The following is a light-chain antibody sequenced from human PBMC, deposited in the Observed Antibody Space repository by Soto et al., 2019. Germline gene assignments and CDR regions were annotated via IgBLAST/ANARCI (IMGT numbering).Light chain of an antibody. J-gene: IGKJ1*01. CDR1: QSISSW. V-gene: IGKV1-5*01. CDR2: DAS. Sequence: DIQMTQSPSTLSASVGDRVTITCRASQSISSWLAWYQQKPGKAPTLLIYDASSLESGVPSRFSGSGSGTEFTRTISSLQPDDFATYYCQQYNSYSRTFGQGTKVEIK. CDR3: QQYNSYSRT.